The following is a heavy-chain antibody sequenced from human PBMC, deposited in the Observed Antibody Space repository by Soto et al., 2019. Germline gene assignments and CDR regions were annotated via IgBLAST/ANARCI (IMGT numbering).Heavy chain of an antibody. CDR2: IIPIFGTA. J-gene: IGHJ6*02. Sequence: SVKVSCKASGGTFSSYAISWARQAPGQGLEWMGGIIPIFGTANYAQKFQGRVTITADESTSTAYMELSSLRSEDTAVYYCARDDIVVVVAATYGMDVWGQGTTVTVSS. D-gene: IGHD2-15*01. V-gene: IGHV1-69*13. CDR3: ARDDIVVVVAATYGMDV. CDR1: GGTFSSYA.